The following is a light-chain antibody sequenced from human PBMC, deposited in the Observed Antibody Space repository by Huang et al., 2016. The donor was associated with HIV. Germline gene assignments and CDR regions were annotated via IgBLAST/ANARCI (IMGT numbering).Light chain of an antibody. CDR3: QQYNNWPPWT. CDR1: QSLTSN. Sequence: EIVMTQSPATLSVSPGERATLSCRASQSLTSNLAWYHQKPGQAPRPLIYAASTRATGIPARFSGSGCGTEFTLTISSLQSEEFAVDYCQQYNNWPPWTFGQGTKVEIK. CDR2: AAS. J-gene: IGKJ1*01. V-gene: IGKV3-15*01.